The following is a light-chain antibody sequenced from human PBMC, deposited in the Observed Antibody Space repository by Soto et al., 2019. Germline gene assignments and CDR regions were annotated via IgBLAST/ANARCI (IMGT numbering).Light chain of an antibody. CDR3: QKYNSAGFT. V-gene: IGKV1-27*01. CDR1: QAISNY. Sequence: DIQMTQSPPSLSASVGDRVTITCRASQAISNYLAWYQQKPETVPKLLIYGASTLQPGVPSRFSGSGSGTEFTLTISSLQPEDVATYYCQKYNSAGFTFGPGTKVDIK. J-gene: IGKJ3*01. CDR2: GAS.